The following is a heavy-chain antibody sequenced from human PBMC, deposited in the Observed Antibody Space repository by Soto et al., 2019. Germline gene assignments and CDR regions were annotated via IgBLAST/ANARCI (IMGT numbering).Heavy chain of an antibody. CDR2: MNAGVGNT. Sequence: HVELVQSGADVKKPGASVTISCKASGYTFTDYALHWVRQAPGQRLEWKGWMNAGVGNTLYSQKFQGRVTITRDTSASTAYMELNSLKSEDTAIYYGARDTGYTFGSLNYWGPGTLVTVSS. CDR3: ARDTGYTFGSLNY. D-gene: IGHD5-18*01. J-gene: IGHJ4*02. CDR1: GYTFTDYA. V-gene: IGHV1-3*01.